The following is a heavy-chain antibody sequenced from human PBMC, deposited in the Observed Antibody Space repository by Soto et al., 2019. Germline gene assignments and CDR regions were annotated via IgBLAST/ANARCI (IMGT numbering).Heavy chain of an antibody. Sequence: GESLKISCKASGYSFTTYWIAWVRQMPGKGLEWMGVLYAGDSDTRYSPSFQGHVTISVDKSVNTAYLQLSSLRASDTATYYCARPHYSSGATSSPHYFDYWGQGTLVTVSS. CDR1: GYSFTTYW. V-gene: IGHV5-51*01. D-gene: IGHD2-8*02. CDR3: ARPHYSSGATSSPHYFDY. J-gene: IGHJ4*02. CDR2: LYAGDSDT.